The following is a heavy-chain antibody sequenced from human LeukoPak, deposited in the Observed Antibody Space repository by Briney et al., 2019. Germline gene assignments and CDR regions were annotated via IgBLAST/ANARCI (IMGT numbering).Heavy chain of an antibody. D-gene: IGHD2-2*01. Sequence: GGSLRLSCAASGFTFSDYYMSWIRQAPGKGLEWVSYISSSGSTINYADSVKGRFTISRDNAKNSLYLQMNSLRAEDTAVYYCARVGIVVVPAARGWGFDYWGQGTLVTVSS. J-gene: IGHJ4*02. CDR2: ISSSGSTI. V-gene: IGHV3-11*01. CDR3: ARVGIVVVPAARGWGFDY. CDR1: GFTFSDYY.